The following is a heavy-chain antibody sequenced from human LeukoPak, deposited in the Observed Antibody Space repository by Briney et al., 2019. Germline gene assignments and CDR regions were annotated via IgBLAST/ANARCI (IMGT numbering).Heavy chain of an antibody. V-gene: IGHV1-8*01. D-gene: IGHD3-22*01. CDR2: MNPNSGNT. CDR1: GYTFTSYD. CDR3: ARETEKYYYDSSVYSTLYYMDV. J-gene: IGHJ6*03. Sequence: GASVKVSCKASGYTFTSYDINWVRQATGQGLEWMGWMNPNSGNTGYAQKFQGRVTMTRNTSISTAYMELSSLRSEDTAVYYCARETEKYYYDSSVYSTLYYMDVWGKGTRVTVSS.